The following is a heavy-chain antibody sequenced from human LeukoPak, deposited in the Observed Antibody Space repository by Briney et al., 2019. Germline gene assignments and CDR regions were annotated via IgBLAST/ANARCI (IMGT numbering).Heavy chain of an antibody. D-gene: IGHD2-15*01. J-gene: IGHJ4*02. CDR2: INHSGST. V-gene: IGHV4-34*01. Sequence: SETLSLTCAVYGGSFSGYYWSWIRQPPGKGLEWIGEINHSGSTNYNPSLKSRVTISVDTSKNQFSLKLSSVTAADTAVYYCARGRHCSGGSRYLAYFDYWGQGTLVTVSS. CDR1: GGSFSGYY. CDR3: ARGRHCSGGSRYLAYFDY.